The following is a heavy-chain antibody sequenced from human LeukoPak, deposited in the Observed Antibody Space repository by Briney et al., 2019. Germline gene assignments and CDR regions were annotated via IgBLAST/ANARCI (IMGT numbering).Heavy chain of an antibody. D-gene: IGHD3-10*01. CDR3: AKDSPYAYYGSGSYWDY. V-gene: IGHV3-23*01. CDR2: ISGSGGST. J-gene: IGHJ4*02. CDR1: GFTFSNAW. Sequence: GGSLRLSCAASGFTFSNAWMSWVRQAPGKGLEWVSAISGSGGSTYADSVKGRFTISRDNSKNTLYLQMNSLRAEDTAVYYCAKDSPYAYYGSGSYWDYWGQGTLVTVSS.